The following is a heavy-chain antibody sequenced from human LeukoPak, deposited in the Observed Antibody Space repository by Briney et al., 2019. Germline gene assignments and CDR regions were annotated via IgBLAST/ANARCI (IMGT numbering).Heavy chain of an antibody. J-gene: IGHJ3*02. CDR1: GGSFSGYY. V-gene: IGHV4-34*01. D-gene: IGHD3-10*01. Sequence: SETLSLTCAVYGGSFSGYYWSWIRQPPGRGLEWIGEINHSGSTNYNPSLRSRVTISVDTSKNQFSLKLSSVTAADTAVYYCARTRAPELLWFGELPSDAFDIWGQGTMVTVSS. CDR2: INHSGST. CDR3: ARTRAPELLWFGELPSDAFDI.